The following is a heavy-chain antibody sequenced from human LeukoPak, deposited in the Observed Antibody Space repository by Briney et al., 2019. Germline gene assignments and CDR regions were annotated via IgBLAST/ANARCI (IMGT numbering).Heavy chain of an antibody. CDR3: ARHIGGGIEDMDV. J-gene: IGHJ6*03. CDR1: GGSIGTYY. CDR2: IYVTGST. V-gene: IGHV4-59*08. Sequence: SETLSLTCTVSGGSIGTYYWSWIRQSPGKGLEWIGYIYVTGSTRYNPYLQSRVTISVDTSRNQFFLKMSFVTAADTAVYYCARHIGGGIEDMDVWGTGTKVTVSS. D-gene: IGHD3-16*02.